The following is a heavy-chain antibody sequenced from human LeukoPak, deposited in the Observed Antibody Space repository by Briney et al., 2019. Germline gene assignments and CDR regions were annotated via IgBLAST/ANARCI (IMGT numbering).Heavy chain of an antibody. CDR3: ARAPVYSAYDSVGPGDAFDI. V-gene: IGHV3-30-3*01. CDR1: GFTFSSYA. J-gene: IGHJ3*02. CDR2: VSYDGNNK. D-gene: IGHD5-12*01. Sequence: PGGSLRLSCAASGFTFSSYAIHWVRQAPGKWLEWVAVVSYDGNNKYYADTVKGRFTVSRDNSKSTLYLQMNSLRAEDTAVYYCARAPVYSAYDSVGPGDAFDIWGQGTMVTVSS.